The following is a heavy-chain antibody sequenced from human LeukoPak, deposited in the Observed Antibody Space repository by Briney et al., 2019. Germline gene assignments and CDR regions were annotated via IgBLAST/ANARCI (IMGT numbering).Heavy chain of an antibody. Sequence: ASVKVSCKASGYTFTSYYMHWVRQAPGQGLEWMGIINPSGGSTSYAQKFQERVTITRDMPTSTAYMELSSLRSEDTAVYYCAADLSKWELLPVYWGQGTLVTVSS. CDR2: INPSGGST. CDR1: GYTFTSYY. D-gene: IGHD1-26*01. CDR3: AADLSKWELLPVY. J-gene: IGHJ4*02. V-gene: IGHV1-46*01.